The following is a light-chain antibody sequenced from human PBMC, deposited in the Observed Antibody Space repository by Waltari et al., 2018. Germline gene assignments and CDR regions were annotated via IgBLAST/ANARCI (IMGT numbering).Light chain of an antibody. V-gene: IGLV3-1*01. Sequence: SYELTQPPSVSVSPGQTASITCSADKLGNKSAYWYQRKSGQSPVLVIYKDDKRPSEMSERFSGSNSGNTATLTISGTQAMDEADYYCQAWDSGTVVFGGGTKLTVL. J-gene: IGLJ2*01. CDR1: KLGNKS. CDR2: KDD. CDR3: QAWDSGTVV.